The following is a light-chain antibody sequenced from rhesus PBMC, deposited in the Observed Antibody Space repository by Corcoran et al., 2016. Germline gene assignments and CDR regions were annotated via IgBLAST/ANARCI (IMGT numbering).Light chain of an antibody. CDR3: SSYAGRNTYI. CDR1: SSDIGGYNY. V-gene: IGLV2-32*02. Sequence: QAALTQPRSVSGSPGQSVTISCTGTSSDIGGYNYVYWYQQHPGTAPKLLIYEVSKRPSGVSDRFSGSKSGNTSSLTISGLQAEDQADYFCSSYAGRNTYIFGAGTRLTVL. J-gene: IGLJ1*01. CDR2: EVS.